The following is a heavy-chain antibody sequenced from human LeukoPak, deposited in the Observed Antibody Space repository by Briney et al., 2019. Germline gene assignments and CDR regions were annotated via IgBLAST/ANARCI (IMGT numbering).Heavy chain of an antibody. V-gene: IGHV3-30*18. Sequence: GGSLRLSCAASGFTFSSYGMHWVRQAPGKGLEWVAVISYDGSNKYYADSVKGRFTISRDNSKNTLYLQMNSLRAEDTAVYYCAKDLTMVRGWGQGTLVTVSS. CDR2: ISYDGSNK. CDR3: AKDLTMVRG. CDR1: GFTFSSYG. J-gene: IGHJ4*02. D-gene: IGHD3-10*01.